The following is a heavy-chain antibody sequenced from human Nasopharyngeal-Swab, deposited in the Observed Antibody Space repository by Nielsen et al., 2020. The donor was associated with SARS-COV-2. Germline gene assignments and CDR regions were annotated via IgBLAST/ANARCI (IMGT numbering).Heavy chain of an antibody. CDR2: IVVGSGNT. CDR3: VTTSGSYEEEGFVY. CDR1: GFTFTSSA. D-gene: IGHD1-26*01. Sequence: LVKVSCKASGFTFTSSAMQWVRQARGQRLEWIGWIVVGSGNTNYAQKFQERVTITRDMSTSTAYMELSSLRSEDTAVYYCVTTSGSYEEEGFVYWGQGTLVTVSS. J-gene: IGHJ4*02. V-gene: IGHV1-58*02.